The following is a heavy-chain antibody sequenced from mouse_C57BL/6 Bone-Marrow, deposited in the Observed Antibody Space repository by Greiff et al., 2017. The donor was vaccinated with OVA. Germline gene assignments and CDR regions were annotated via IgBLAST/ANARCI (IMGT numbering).Heavy chain of an antibody. CDR2: IYPRSGNT. V-gene: IGHV1-81*01. J-gene: IGHJ2*01. D-gene: IGHD2-4*01. Sequence: QVQLKQSGAELARPGASVKLSCKASGYTFTSYGISWVKQRTGQGLEWIGEIYPRSGNTYYNEKFKGKATLTADKSSSTAYMELRSLTSEDSAVYFCASGPYYDYDKDYWGQGTTLTVSS. CDR1: GYTFTSYG. CDR3: ASGPYYDYDKDY.